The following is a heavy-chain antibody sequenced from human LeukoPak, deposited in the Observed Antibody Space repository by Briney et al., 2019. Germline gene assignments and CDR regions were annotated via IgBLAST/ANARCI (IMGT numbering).Heavy chain of an antibody. Sequence: PSETLSLTCTVSGGSISTYYWTWIRQPAGKGLNWFGRTYTSGSTKYNPSLKSRVTMSVDTSKSQFSLKLSSVTAADTAVYYCATSSKNYYDTSGYYYYMDVWGKGTTVTVSS. CDR2: TYTSGST. CDR1: GGSISTYY. CDR3: ATSSKNYYDTSGYYYYMDV. V-gene: IGHV4-4*07. J-gene: IGHJ6*03. D-gene: IGHD3-22*01.